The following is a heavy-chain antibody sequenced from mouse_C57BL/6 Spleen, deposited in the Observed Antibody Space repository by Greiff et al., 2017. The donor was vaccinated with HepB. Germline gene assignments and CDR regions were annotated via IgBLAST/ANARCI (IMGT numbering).Heavy chain of an antibody. J-gene: IGHJ2*01. D-gene: IGHD1-1*01. CDR1: GYSFSSSW. Sequence: QVQLQQSGPELVKPGASVKISCKASGYSFSSSWMNWVKQRHGKGLEWIGRIYPGDGDTNYNGKFKGKATLTADKSSSTAYMQLSSLTSEDSAVYFCARGGTTVVFDYWGQGTTLTVSS. CDR2: IYPGDGDT. V-gene: IGHV1-82*01. CDR3: ARGGTTVVFDY.